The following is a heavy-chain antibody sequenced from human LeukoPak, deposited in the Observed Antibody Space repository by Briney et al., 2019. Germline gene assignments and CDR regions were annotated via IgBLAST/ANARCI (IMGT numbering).Heavy chain of an antibody. Sequence: SETLSLTCTVSGGSLSSYYWGWIRQPPGKGREGIGSIYYSGSTYYNPSLKSRVTISVDTSKNQFSLTLSSVTAADTAVYYCARQKIIAAAGTSDYWGQGTLVTVSS. CDR1: GGSLSSYY. V-gene: IGHV4-39*01. CDR3: ARQKIIAAAGTSDY. CDR2: IYYSGST. J-gene: IGHJ4*02. D-gene: IGHD6-13*01.